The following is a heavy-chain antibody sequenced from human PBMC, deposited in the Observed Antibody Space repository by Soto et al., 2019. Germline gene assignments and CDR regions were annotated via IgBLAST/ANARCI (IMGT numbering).Heavy chain of an antibody. V-gene: IGHV3-11*01. D-gene: IGHD3-10*01. Sequence: QVQLVESGGGLVKPGGSLRLSCAASGFTFSDYYMSWIRQAPGKGLEWVSYISRSGSTIYYADSVKGRFTISRDNAKNSLYLQMNSLRAEDTAVYYCARVLRSYYYGSGSPSRYYYYYMDVWGKGTTVTVSS. CDR3: ARVLRSYYYGSGSPSRYYYYYMDV. CDR1: GFTFSDYY. CDR2: ISRSGSTI. J-gene: IGHJ6*03.